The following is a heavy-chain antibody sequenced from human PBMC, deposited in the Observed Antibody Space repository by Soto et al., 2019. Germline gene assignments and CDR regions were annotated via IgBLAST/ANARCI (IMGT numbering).Heavy chain of an antibody. V-gene: IGHV4-34*01. D-gene: IGHD2-2*02. CDR3: ARDRPGIIPAAIRGIDY. CDR2: INHSGST. Sequence: WIRQPPGKGLEWIGEINHSGSTNYNPSLKSRVTISVDTSKNQFSLKLSSVTAADTAVYYCARDRPGIIPAAIRGIDYWGQGTLVTVSS. J-gene: IGHJ4*02.